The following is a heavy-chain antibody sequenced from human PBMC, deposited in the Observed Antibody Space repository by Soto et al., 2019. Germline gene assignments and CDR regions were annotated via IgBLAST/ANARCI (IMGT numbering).Heavy chain of an antibody. Sequence: GGSLRLSCAASGFTFGDYAMHWVRQAPGKGLEWVSGISWNSGSIGYADSVKGRFTISRDNAKNSLYLQMNSLRAEDTALYYCAKDINLVVVPAAPDAFDIWGQGTMVTVSS. J-gene: IGHJ3*02. CDR3: AKDINLVVVPAAPDAFDI. CDR1: GFTFGDYA. V-gene: IGHV3-9*01. CDR2: ISWNSGSI. D-gene: IGHD2-2*01.